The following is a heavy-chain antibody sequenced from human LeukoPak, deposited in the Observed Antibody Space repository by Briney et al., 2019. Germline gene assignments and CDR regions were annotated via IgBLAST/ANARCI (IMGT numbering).Heavy chain of an antibody. CDR3: ARDRREQLVTYAFDI. D-gene: IGHD6-6*01. Sequence: PGGSLRLSCAASGFTFSNYWMSWVRQAPGKGLEWVAVISYDGSNKYYADSVKGRLTISRDNSKNTLYLQMNSLRAEDTAVYYCARDRREQLVTYAFDIWGQGTMVTVSS. CDR2: ISYDGSNK. J-gene: IGHJ3*02. CDR1: GFTFSNYW. V-gene: IGHV3-30*03.